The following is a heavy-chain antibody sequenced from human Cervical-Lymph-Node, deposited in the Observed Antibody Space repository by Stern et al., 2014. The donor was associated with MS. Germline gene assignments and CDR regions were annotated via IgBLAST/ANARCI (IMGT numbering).Heavy chain of an antibody. J-gene: IGHJ6*02. Sequence: EVQLVESGGGLLQPGGSLRLSCAASGFTFSTYAFSCVRQAPGKGLVWVSSISDSGVYTYYADSVKGRFTISRDNSKSMLYLEMQSLRAEDTAVYHCAKDLGRGVVVVPLYGLDVWGQGTTVTVSS. D-gene: IGHD2-2*01. CDR2: ISDSGVYT. CDR3: AKDLGRGVVVVPLYGLDV. CDR1: GFTFSTYA. V-gene: IGHV3-23*04.